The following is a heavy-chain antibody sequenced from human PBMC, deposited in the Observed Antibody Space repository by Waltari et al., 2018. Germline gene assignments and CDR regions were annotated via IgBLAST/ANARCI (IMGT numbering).Heavy chain of an antibody. D-gene: IGHD3-16*01. J-gene: IGHJ2*01. CDR2: ISGNSGAT. V-gene: IGHV4-59*12. CDR1: GGSFRGYY. Sequence: QVQLQESGPGLVKPSETLSLTCAMSGGSFRGYYWAWIRQPPGKGLEWIGYISGNSGATDYNPSLTSRVTISRDTSKNQFSLKLRSVTAADTAVYFCSRDPAGDGYFEFW. CDR3: SRDPAGDGYFEF.